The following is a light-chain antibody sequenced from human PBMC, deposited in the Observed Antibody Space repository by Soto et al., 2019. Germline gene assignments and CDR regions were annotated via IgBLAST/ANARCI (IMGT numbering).Light chain of an antibody. J-gene: IGKJ2*01. CDR3: QRYSSSPPYT. Sequence: EIVLTQSPGTLSLSPGERATLSCRASQSVSSSYLAWYQQKPGQAPRLLIYGASSMCTGIPDRCSGSGSGTDFTLTISRLEPEEVAVYYFQRYSSSPPYTFGKGTKLEIK. V-gene: IGKV3-20*01. CDR2: GAS. CDR1: QSVSSSY.